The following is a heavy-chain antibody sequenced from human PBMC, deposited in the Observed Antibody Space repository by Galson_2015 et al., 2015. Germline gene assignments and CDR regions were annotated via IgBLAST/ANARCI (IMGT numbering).Heavy chain of an antibody. J-gene: IGHJ5*02. Sequence: SVKVSCKASGYTFTSYGISWVRQAPGQGLEWMGWIIPYNGNTNYAQKLQGRVTMTTDTSTSTAYMELRSLRSDDTAVYYCARDFALTWFDPWGQGTLVTVSS. CDR3: ARDFALTWFDP. D-gene: IGHD3-9*01. V-gene: IGHV1-18*01. CDR1: GYTFTSYG. CDR2: IIPYNGNT.